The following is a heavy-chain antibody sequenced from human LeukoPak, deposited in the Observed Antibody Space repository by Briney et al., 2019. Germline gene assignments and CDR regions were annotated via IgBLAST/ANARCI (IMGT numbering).Heavy chain of an antibody. Sequence: ASVKVSCKASGYTFSSFGFSWVRQAPGQGLEWMGWISAYNGNTNYAQQLQGRVTMTTDTSTSTAYMELRSLRSDDTAVYYCARLDCIGGSCRVFDYWGQGTLVTVSS. CDR3: ARLDCIGGSCRVFDY. CDR1: GYTFSSFG. V-gene: IGHV1-18*01. J-gene: IGHJ4*02. D-gene: IGHD2-15*01. CDR2: ISAYNGNT.